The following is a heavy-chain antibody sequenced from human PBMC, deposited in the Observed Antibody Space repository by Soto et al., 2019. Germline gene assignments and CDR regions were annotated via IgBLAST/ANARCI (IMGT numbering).Heavy chain of an antibody. J-gene: IGHJ5*02. CDR1: GFTFSSYW. D-gene: IGHD6-13*01. Sequence: EVQLVESGGGLVQPGGSLRLSCAASGFTFSSYWMSWVRQAPGKGLEWVANIKQDGSEKYYVDSVKGRFTISRDNAKNSLYLQMNSLRAEDTAVYYCARVRSSSWYHQGGWFDPWGQGTLVTVSS. CDR2: IKQDGSEK. CDR3: ARVRSSSWYHQGGWFDP. V-gene: IGHV3-7*01.